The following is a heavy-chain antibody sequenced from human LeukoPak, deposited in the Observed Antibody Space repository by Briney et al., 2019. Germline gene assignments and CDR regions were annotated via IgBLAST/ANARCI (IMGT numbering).Heavy chain of an antibody. CDR2: ICYSGTT. Sequence: PSETLSLTCTVSGGSISSYWWSWIRQAPGKGLEWIGYICYSGTTNYNPSLRSRVPMSVATSKNQFSLQLSSVTAADTAVYYCTRLSCSGGSCYEGDYWGQATLVTVSS. CDR3: TRLSCSGGSCYEGDY. CDR1: GGSISSYW. D-gene: IGHD2-15*01. J-gene: IGHJ4*02. V-gene: IGHV4-59*08.